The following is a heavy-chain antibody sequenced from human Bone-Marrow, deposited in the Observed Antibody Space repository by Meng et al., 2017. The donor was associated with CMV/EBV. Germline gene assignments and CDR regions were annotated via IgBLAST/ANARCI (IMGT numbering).Heavy chain of an antibody. Sequence: ASVKVSCKASGYTFTSYGISWVRQAPGQGLEWMGWINPNSGGTNYAQKFQGRVTMTRDTSISTAHMELSRLRSDDTAVYYCARRRYDYGDSRWFDPWGQGTLVTVSS. CDR2: INPNSGGT. CDR3: ARRRYDYGDSRWFDP. D-gene: IGHD4-17*01. CDR1: GYTFTSYG. J-gene: IGHJ5*02. V-gene: IGHV1-2*02.